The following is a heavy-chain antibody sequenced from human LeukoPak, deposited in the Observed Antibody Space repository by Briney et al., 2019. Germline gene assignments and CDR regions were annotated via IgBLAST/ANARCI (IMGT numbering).Heavy chain of an antibody. V-gene: IGHV3-66*01. CDR2: IYSGGST. J-gene: IGHJ4*02. D-gene: IGHD2-15*01. CDR3: ARVYGSSYYFDY. Sequence: PEGSLRLSCAASGFTVSSNYMSWVRQAPGKGLEWVSVIYSGGSTYYADSVKGRFTISRDNSKNTLYLEMNSLRAEDTAIYYCARVYGSSYYFDYWGQGTLVTVSS. CDR1: GFTVSSNY.